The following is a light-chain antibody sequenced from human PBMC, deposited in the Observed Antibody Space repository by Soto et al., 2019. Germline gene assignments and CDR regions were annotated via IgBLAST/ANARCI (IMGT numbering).Light chain of an antibody. CDR3: CSSTTSSASVV. CDR2: EGN. V-gene: IGLV2-23*01. J-gene: IGLJ3*02. CDR1: SSNLGNYNL. Sequence: QSALTQPASVSGSPGQSITISCTGDSSNLGNYNLVSWYQHHPGKSPKLILYEGNRRPPYISSRFSGSASGNTASLTIFGLQAEDEAHYYCCSSTTSSASVVFGGGTKVTVL.